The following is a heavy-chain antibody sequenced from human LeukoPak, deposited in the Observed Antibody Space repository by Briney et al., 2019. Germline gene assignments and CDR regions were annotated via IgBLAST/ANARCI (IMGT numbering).Heavy chain of an antibody. Sequence: GESLMISCKGSGYSFSSYWIGWVRQMPGKGLEWMGIIYPGDSDTRSSLSFQGQVTISDATSITTAYLQWSSLKASDTAMYYCARRVLDYDFWFDPWGQGTLVTVSS. CDR3: ARRVLDYDFWFDP. D-gene: IGHD3-3*01. CDR1: GYSFSSYW. V-gene: IGHV5-51*01. CDR2: IYPGDSDT. J-gene: IGHJ5*02.